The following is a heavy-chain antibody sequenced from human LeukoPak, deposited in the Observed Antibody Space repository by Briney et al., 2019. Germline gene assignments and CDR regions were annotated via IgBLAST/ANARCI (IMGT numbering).Heavy chain of an antibody. CDR3: ARMANYYDSSGYYGAYWYFDL. Sequence: SETLSLTCTVSGGSISSYYWSWIRQPPGKGLEWIGYIYYSGSTNYNPSPKSRVTISVDTSKNQFSLKLSSVTAADTAVYYCARMANYYDSSGYYGAYWYFDLWGRGTLVTVSS. J-gene: IGHJ2*01. D-gene: IGHD3-22*01. CDR2: IYYSGST. CDR1: GGSISSYY. V-gene: IGHV4-59*01.